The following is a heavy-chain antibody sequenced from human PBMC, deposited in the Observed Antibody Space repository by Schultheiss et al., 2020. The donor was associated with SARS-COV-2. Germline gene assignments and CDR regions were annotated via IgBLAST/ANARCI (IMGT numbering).Heavy chain of an antibody. CDR3: SRTRADYGSGSFSGYGLDV. CDR1: GGSFSGYY. J-gene: IGHJ6*02. D-gene: IGHD3-10*01. Sequence: SETLSLTCAVYGGSFSGYYWSWIRQPPGKGLEWIGYIYYSGSTNYNPSLKSRVIISVDTSKNQFSLKLNSVTAADTALYYCSRTRADYGSGSFSGYGLDVWGQGTTVTVSS. V-gene: IGHV4-59*01. CDR2: IYYSGST.